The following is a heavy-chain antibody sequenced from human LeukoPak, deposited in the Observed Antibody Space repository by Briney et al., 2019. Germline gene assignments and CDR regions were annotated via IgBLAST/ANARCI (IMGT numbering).Heavy chain of an antibody. D-gene: IGHD5-12*01. Sequence: PGGSLRLSCAASGFTFSSYSMNWVRQAPGKGLEWVSAISGSGGSTYYADSVKGRFTISRDNSKNTLYLQMNSLRAEDTAVYYCAKGDIVATTFDYWGQGTLVTVSS. V-gene: IGHV3-23*01. CDR2: ISGSGGST. CDR1: GFTFSSYS. CDR3: AKGDIVATTFDY. J-gene: IGHJ4*02.